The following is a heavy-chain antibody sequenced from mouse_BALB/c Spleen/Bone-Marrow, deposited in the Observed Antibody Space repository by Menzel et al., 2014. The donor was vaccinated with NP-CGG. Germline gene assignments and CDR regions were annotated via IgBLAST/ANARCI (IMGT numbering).Heavy chain of an antibody. J-gene: IGHJ1*01. V-gene: IGHV7-3*02. Sequence: EVKLMESGGGLVQPGGSLRLSCAISGFTFTDYYMSWVRQPPGKALEWLGFIRNKANGYTTEYSTSVKGRFTISRDNSQSILYLQMNTLRDEDSATYYCARDTTRNTSWYFDVWGAGTTVTVSS. CDR3: ARDTTRNTSWYFDV. D-gene: IGHD2-1*01. CDR1: GFTFTDYY. CDR2: IRNKANGYTT.